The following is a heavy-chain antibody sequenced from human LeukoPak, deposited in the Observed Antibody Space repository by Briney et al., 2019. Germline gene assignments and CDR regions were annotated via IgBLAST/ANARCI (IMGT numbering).Heavy chain of an antibody. V-gene: IGHV3-66*02. CDR2: IYSGGST. J-gene: IGHJ4*02. D-gene: IGHD3-22*01. CDR3: ARDPDDSSGYRN. Sequence: GGSLRLSCATSGFTVSSTYMSWVRQAPGKGLEWVSVIYSGGSTYYADSVKGRFTISRDNSKNTVYLEMNSLRAEDTAVYYCARDPDDSSGYRNWGQGTLVTVSP. CDR1: GFTVSSTY.